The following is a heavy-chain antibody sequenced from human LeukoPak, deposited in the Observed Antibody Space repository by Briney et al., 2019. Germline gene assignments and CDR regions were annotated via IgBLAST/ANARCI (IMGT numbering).Heavy chain of an antibody. CDR1: GGSISSYY. D-gene: IGHD4-11*01. CDR3: ARLTTVTTGYYYYYYMDV. J-gene: IGHJ6*03. Sequence: SETLSPTCTVSGGSISSYYWSWIRQPPGKGLEWIGYIYYSGSTNYNPSLKSRVTISVDTSKNQFSLKLSSVTAADTAVYYCARLTTVTTGYYYYYYMDVWGKGTTVTVSS. CDR2: IYYSGST. V-gene: IGHV4-59*01.